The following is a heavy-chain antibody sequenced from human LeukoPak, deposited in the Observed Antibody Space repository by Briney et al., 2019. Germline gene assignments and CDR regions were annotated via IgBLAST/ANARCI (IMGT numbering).Heavy chain of an antibody. CDR3: ARGGAREEYDYVWGSYRYALDV. V-gene: IGHV3-66*01. CDR2: IYSGETT. J-gene: IGHJ6*02. Sequence: PGGSLRLSCAASGFTVSTNYMSWVRQAPGKGLEWVSVIYSGETTYYADSVKGRFTISRDNSKNTLYLQMNSLRAEDTAVYYCARGGAREEYDYVWGSYRYALDVWGQGTTVTVSS. CDR1: GFTVSTNY. D-gene: IGHD3-16*02.